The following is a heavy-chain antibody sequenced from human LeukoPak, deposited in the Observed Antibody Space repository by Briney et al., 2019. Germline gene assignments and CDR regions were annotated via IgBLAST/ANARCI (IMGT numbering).Heavy chain of an antibody. CDR3: ARDQGRSYCSSTSCYEFDY. Sequence: SGGSLRLSCVASGFTFSSYSMNWVRQAPGKGLEWVSSISSSSSYIYYADSVKGRFTISRDNAKNSLYLQMNSLRAEDTAVYYCARDQGRSYCSSTSCYEFDYWGQGTLVTVSS. J-gene: IGHJ4*02. CDR1: GFTFSSYS. D-gene: IGHD2-2*01. CDR2: ISSSSSYI. V-gene: IGHV3-21*01.